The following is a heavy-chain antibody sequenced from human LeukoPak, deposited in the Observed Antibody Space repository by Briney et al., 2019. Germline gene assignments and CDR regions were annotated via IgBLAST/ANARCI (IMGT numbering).Heavy chain of an antibody. D-gene: IGHD3-10*01. Sequence: GGSLRLSCAASGFTVSNAWMSWFRQAPGKGLEWVGRIKSKTDGGTTDYAAPVKGRFTISRDDSTNTLYLQMNSLKTEDTAVYYCRIGFGERWGQGTLVTVSS. CDR1: GFTVSNAW. J-gene: IGHJ4*02. CDR2: IKSKTDGGTT. CDR3: RIGFGER. V-gene: IGHV3-15*01.